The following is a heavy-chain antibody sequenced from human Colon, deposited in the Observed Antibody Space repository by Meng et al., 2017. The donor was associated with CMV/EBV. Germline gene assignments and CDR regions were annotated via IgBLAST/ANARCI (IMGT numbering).Heavy chain of an antibody. J-gene: IGHJ4*02. CDR1: GYSFNSYT. V-gene: IGHV1-18*01. Sequence: QVHLRQARAKVRKPGASLKVCCMASGYSFNSYTNSWVPQAPGQGLEWMGWISTYNGNTNYAPKFQGRLTLTTDTSTSTVYMELRGLSSDDTAVYYCAREKAPVTTFMLLYWGLGTLVTVSS. CDR3: AREKAPVTTFMLLY. CDR2: ISTYNGNT. D-gene: IGHD4-17*01.